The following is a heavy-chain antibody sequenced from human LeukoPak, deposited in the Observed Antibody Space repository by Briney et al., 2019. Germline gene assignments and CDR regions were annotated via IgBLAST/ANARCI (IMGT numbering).Heavy chain of an antibody. V-gene: IGHV3-33*06. D-gene: IGHD1-26*01. CDR1: GFTFSSYG. J-gene: IGHJ4*02. Sequence: GGSLRLSCAASGFTFSSYGMHWVRQAPGKGLEWVAVIWYDGSNKYYADSVKGRFTISRDNSKNTLYLQMNSLRAEDTAVYYCAKAVSGIYYFDYWGQGTLVTVPS. CDR2: IWYDGSNK. CDR3: AKAVSGIYYFDY.